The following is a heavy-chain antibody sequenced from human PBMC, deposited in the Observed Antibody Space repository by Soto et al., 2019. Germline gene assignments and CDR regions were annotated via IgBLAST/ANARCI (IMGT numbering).Heavy chain of an antibody. V-gene: IGHV4-31*03. CDR3: AREAAHSPLGYYYCYNGMEV. J-gene: IGHJ6*01. D-gene: IGHD3-16*01. CDR2: IYYSGST. Sequence: SETLSLTCTVSGGSISSGGYYCSWIRQHPGKGLLLIGYIYYSGSTYYNPSLKSRVTISVDTSKNQFSLKLSSVTAADTAVYYCAREAAHSPLGYYYCYNGMEVWGQGTTVT. CDR1: GGSISSGGYY.